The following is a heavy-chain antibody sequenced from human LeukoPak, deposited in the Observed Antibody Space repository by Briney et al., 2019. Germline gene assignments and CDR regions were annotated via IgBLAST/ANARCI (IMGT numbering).Heavy chain of an antibody. J-gene: IGHJ6*03. CDR1: GYTFTGYY. CDR2: INPNSGGT. CDR3: ARAISTWERHPGWYYYCCMDV. D-gene: IGHD1-26*01. Sequence: ASVKVSCKASGYTFTGYYMHWVRQAPGQGLEWMGWINPNSGGTNYAQKFQGRVTMTRDTSISTAYMELSRLRSDDTAVYYCARAISTWERHPGWYYYCCMDVWGKGTTVTVSS. V-gene: IGHV1-2*02.